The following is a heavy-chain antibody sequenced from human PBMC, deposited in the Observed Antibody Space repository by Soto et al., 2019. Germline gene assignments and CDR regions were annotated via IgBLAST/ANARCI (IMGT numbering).Heavy chain of an antibody. V-gene: IGHV1-2*02. D-gene: IGHD2-21*02. Sequence: ASVKVSCKSSGCTFINYYLHWLRQAPGQGLEWMGWINPHSGDTNHAQKFQGRVTMTGHTSIRTVFVDLSRLTADEMALYFCARQVEPSISPRHCCGIGVWG. CDR3: ARQVEPSISPRHCCGIGV. CDR1: GCTFINYY. J-gene: IGHJ6*02. CDR2: INPHSGDT.